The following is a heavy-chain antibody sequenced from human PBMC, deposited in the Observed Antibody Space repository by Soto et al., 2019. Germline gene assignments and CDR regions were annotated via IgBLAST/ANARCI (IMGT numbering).Heavy chain of an antibody. J-gene: IGHJ6*02. CDR3: ATQGWASIAARPFYYYGMDV. V-gene: IGHV1-2*04. Sequence: QVQLVQSGAEVKKPGASVKVSCKASGYTFTGYYMHWVRQTPGQGLEWMGWINPNSGGTNYAQKFQGWVTMTRDTSISTAYMELSRLRSDDTAVYYCATQGWASIAARPFYYYGMDVWGQGTTVTVSS. D-gene: IGHD6-6*01. CDR2: INPNSGGT. CDR1: GYTFTGYY.